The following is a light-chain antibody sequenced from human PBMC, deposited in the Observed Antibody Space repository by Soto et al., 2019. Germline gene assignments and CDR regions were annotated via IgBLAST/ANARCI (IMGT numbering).Light chain of an antibody. CDR2: ASF. CDR3: QQSFSTPRT. Sequence: DIQMTQSPSSLSASVGDRVTITCRASQSISHYLNWYQQKPWQAPKLLIYASFSLHSGVPSRFSGSGSGNDFTLTISSLQPEEFATYYCQQSFSTPRTFGQGTKVEIK. J-gene: IGKJ1*01. V-gene: IGKV1-39*01. CDR1: QSISHY.